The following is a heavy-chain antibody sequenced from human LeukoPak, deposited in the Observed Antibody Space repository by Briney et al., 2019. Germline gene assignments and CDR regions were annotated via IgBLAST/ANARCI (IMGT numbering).Heavy chain of an antibody. Sequence: GASVKVSCKVSGYTLTELSMHWVRQAPGQGLEWMGIINPSGGSTSYAQKFQGRVTMTRDMSTSTVYMELSSLRSEDTAVYYCARDPYSSSSYDYWGQGTLVTVSS. J-gene: IGHJ4*02. CDR1: GYTLTELS. CDR2: INPSGGST. D-gene: IGHD6-6*01. CDR3: ARDPYSSSSYDY. V-gene: IGHV1-46*01.